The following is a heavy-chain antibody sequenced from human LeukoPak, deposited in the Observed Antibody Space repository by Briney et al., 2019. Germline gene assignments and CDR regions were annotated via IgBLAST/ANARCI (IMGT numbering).Heavy chain of an antibody. CDR3: AKEAYYDILTGYYDAFDI. J-gene: IGHJ3*02. V-gene: IGHV3-23*01. D-gene: IGHD3-9*01. Sequence: GGSLRLSSAASGFTFRSYAMSWVRQSPGKGLEWVSAISGSGGSTYYADSVKGRFTISRDNSKNTLYLQMNSLRAEDTAVYYCAKEAYYDILTGYYDAFDIWGQGTMVTVSS. CDR1: GFTFRSYA. CDR2: ISGSGGST.